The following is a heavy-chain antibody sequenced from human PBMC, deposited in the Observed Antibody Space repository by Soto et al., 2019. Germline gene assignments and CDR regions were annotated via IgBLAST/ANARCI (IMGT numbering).Heavy chain of an antibody. CDR3: ARYGRHCSGGSCYSPFDY. CDR2: IYYSGST. J-gene: IGHJ4*02. V-gene: IGHV4-39*07. D-gene: IGHD2-15*01. CDR1: GGSFSSYY. Sequence: PSETLSLTCAVYGGSFSSYYWGWIRQPPGKGLEWIGSIYYSGSTYYNPSLKSRVTISVDTSKNQFSLKLSSVTAADTAVYYCARYGRHCSGGSCYSPFDYWGQGTLVTVSS.